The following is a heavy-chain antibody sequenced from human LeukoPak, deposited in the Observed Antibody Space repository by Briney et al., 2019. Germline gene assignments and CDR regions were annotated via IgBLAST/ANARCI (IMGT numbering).Heavy chain of an antibody. CDR1: GGTFSSYA. D-gene: IGHD5-12*01. V-gene: IGHV1-69*05. J-gene: IGHJ6*02. Sequence: SVKVSCKASGGTFSSYAISWVRQAPGQGLEWMGGIIPIFGTANYAQKFQGRVTITTDESTSTAYMELSSLRSEDTAVYYCARGGIVATGNYYYYGMDVWGQGTTVTVSS. CDR3: ARGGIVATGNYYYYGMDV. CDR2: IIPIFGTA.